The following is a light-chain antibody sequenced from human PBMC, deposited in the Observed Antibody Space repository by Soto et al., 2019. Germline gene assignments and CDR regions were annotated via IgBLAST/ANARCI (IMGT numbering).Light chain of an antibody. CDR2: HNN. CDR1: SSNVGSNT. J-gene: IGLJ2*01. Sequence: QSVLTQPPSASGTPGQRVTLSCSGSSSNVGSNTVDWYQQLPGTAPKLLIYHNNQRPSGVPDRLSGSKSGTSASLAISGLQSEDEADYYCAAWDDSLNAVVFGGGTKSPS. V-gene: IGLV1-44*01. CDR3: AAWDDSLNAVV.